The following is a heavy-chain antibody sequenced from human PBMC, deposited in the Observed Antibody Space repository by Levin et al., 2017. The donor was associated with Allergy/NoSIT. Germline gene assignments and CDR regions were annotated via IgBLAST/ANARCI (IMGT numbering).Heavy chain of an antibody. CDR3: VRTPKPRVGSPSYYYYLDV. D-gene: IGHD1-1*01. V-gene: IGHV4-39*01. CDR1: GGSISSANYY. J-gene: IGHJ6*03. Sequence: MTSETLSLTCTVSGGSISSANYYWGWIRQPPGKGLEWIGGVYYGASTYYNPSLKSRVTLSVDTSKNQFALKLNTVTAADTAVYYCVRTPKPRVGSPSYYYYLDVWGKGTTVTVSS. CDR2: VYYGAST.